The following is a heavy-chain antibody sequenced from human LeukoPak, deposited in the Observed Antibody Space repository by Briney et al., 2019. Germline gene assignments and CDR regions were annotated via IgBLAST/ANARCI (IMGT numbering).Heavy chain of an antibody. CDR2: INTNTGNP. CDR3: ARRYYDFLSDLYGMDV. V-gene: IGHV7-4-1*02. CDR1: GYSFTSYA. D-gene: IGHD3-3*01. J-gene: IGHJ6*02. Sequence: ASVKVSCKSSGYSFTSYAMNWVRQAPGQGLEWMGWINTNTGNPMYAQGFTGRFVFSLDTSVSTAYLQISSLKAEDTAMYYCARRYYDFLSDLYGMDVWGQGTTVTVSS.